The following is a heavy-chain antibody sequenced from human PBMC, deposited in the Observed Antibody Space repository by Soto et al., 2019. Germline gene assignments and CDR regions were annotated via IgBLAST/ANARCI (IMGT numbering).Heavy chain of an antibody. CDR3: ARQVVDGTVAGAGSFDY. Sequence: QLQLQESGPGLVKPSETLSLTCTVSGGSISSTSYYWVWIRQPPGKGLEWIGSFYYSGSTYYNPSLKSRITISADTSEHQFSLKLSSVTAADTAVYYCARQVVDGTVAGAGSFDYWGQGTLVTVSS. CDR2: FYYSGST. CDR1: GGSISSTSYY. D-gene: IGHD6-19*01. V-gene: IGHV4-39*01. J-gene: IGHJ4*02.